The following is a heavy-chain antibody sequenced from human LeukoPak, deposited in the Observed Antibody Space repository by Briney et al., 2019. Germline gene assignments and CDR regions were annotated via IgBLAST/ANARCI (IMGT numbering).Heavy chain of an antibody. D-gene: IGHD3-3*01. Sequence: ASVKVSCKASGYTFIGDYMHWVRQAPGQGLEWMGWINPNSGGTNYAQKFQGRVTMTRDTSISTAYMELSSLRSEDTAVYYCTWYYDFWSGPSDWGQGTLVTVSS. J-gene: IGHJ4*02. V-gene: IGHV1-2*02. CDR1: GYTFIGDY. CDR2: INPNSGGT. CDR3: TWYYDFWSGPSD.